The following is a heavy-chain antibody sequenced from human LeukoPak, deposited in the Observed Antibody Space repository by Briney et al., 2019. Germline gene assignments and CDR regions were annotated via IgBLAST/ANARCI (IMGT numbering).Heavy chain of an antibody. CDR1: GGSISSGSYY. V-gene: IGHV4-61*01. CDR2: IYYSGNT. J-gene: IGHJ5*02. Sequence: SQTLSLTCTVSGGSISSGSYYWSWIRQPLGKGLEWIGYIYYSGNTNYNPSLKSRVTISVDTSKNQFSLKVRSVTTADTAVYYCARGGRVADPLNWFDPWGQGTLVTVSS. D-gene: IGHD2-15*01. CDR3: ARGGRVADPLNWFDP.